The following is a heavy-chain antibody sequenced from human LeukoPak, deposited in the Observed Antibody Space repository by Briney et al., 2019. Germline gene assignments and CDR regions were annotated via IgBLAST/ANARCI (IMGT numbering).Heavy chain of an antibody. CDR1: GFTFSSYA. D-gene: IGHD6-13*01. J-gene: IGHJ4*02. CDR3: AILPGYSSSWYEVDY. Sequence: PGGSLRLSCAASGFTFSSYAMSWVRQAPGKGLEWVSGISGSGGSTYYADSVKGRFTISRDNSKNTLYLQVNSPRAEDTAVYYCAILPGYSSSWYEVDYWGQGTLVTVSS. CDR2: ISGSGGST. V-gene: IGHV3-23*01.